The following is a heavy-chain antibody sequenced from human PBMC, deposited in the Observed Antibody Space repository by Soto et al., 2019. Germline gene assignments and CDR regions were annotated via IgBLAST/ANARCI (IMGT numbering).Heavy chain of an antibody. CDR3: ARDLAAAGPVDY. D-gene: IGHD6-13*01. CDR2: ISAYNGNT. Sequence: QVQLLQSGAEVKKPGASVKVSCKASGYTFTSYGISWVRQATGQGLEWMGWISAYNGNTNYAQKLQGRVTMTTDTSTSTSYMERRSLRSDDTAVYYCARDLAAAGPVDYWCQGTLVTVSS. CDR1: GYTFTSYG. V-gene: IGHV1-18*01. J-gene: IGHJ4*02.